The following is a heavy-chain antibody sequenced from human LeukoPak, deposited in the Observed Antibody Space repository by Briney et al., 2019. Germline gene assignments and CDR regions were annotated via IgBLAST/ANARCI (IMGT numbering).Heavy chain of an antibody. CDR1: EFTVSXXX. V-gene: IGHV3-53*01. J-gene: IGHJ6*02. Sequence: GGSLRLSCAASEFTVSXXXXXXXXQXPGKGLXXXSVIYSGGSTYYADSXKGRFTISRDNSKNTVSLQMNSLRAEDTAVYYCAKDVRVGGGGMDVWGQGTPVTVSS. D-gene: IGHD1-26*01. CDR3: AKDVRVGGGGMDV. CDR2: IYSGGST.